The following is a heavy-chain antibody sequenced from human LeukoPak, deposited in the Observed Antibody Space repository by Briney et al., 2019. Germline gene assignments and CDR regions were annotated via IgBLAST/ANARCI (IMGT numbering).Heavy chain of an antibody. J-gene: IGHJ4*02. V-gene: IGHV3-30*18. D-gene: IGHD2-15*01. CDR3: AKLPSVVAASDY. Sequence: GGSLRLSCAASGFTFSSYGMHWVRQATSKGMEWVAVISYDGSNKYYADSVKGRFTISRDNSTNTLYLQMNSMRAEDTAVYYCAKLPSVVAASDYWGQGTLVTVSS. CDR2: ISYDGSNK. CDR1: GFTFSSYG.